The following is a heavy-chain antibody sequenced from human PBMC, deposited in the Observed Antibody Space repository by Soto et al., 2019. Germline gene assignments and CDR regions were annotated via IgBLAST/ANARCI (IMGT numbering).Heavy chain of an antibody. CDR3: ARYKSGGYYYYGMDV. D-gene: IGHD6-25*01. V-gene: IGHV3-53*01. CDR1: GFTVSSNY. CDR2: IYSGGST. Sequence: PGGSLRLSCAASGFTVSSNYMSWVRQAPGKGLEWVSVIYSGGSTYYADSVKGRFTISRDNSKNTLYLQMNSLRAEDTAVYYCARYKSGGYYYYGMDVWGQGTTVTVSS. J-gene: IGHJ6*02.